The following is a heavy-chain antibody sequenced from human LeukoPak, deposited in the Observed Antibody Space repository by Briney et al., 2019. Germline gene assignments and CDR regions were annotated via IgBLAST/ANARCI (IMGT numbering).Heavy chain of an antibody. CDR3: GTVTTRDDAFDI. D-gene: IGHD4-11*01. Sequence: ASVKVSCKASGYTFTSYGISWVRQAPGQGLEWMGWISAYNGNTNYAQKLQGRVTMTTDTSTSTAYMELRSLRSDDTAVYYCGTVTTRDDAFDIWGQGTMVTVSS. CDR1: GYTFTSYG. V-gene: IGHV1-18*01. CDR2: ISAYNGNT. J-gene: IGHJ3*02.